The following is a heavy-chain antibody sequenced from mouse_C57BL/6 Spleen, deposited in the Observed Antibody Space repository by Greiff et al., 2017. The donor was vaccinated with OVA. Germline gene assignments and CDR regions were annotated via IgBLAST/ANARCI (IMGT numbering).Heavy chain of an antibody. CDR1: GFTFSDYG. CDR2: ISSGSSTI. D-gene: IGHD2-3*01. V-gene: IGHV5-17*01. CDR3: ARGDDLFAY. J-gene: IGHJ3*01. Sequence: EVNLVESGGGLVKPGGSLKLSCAASGFTFSDYGMHWVRQAPEKGLEWVAYISSGSSTIYYADTVKGRFTISRDNAKNTLFLQMTSLRSEDTAMYYCARGDDLFAYWGQGTLVTVSA.